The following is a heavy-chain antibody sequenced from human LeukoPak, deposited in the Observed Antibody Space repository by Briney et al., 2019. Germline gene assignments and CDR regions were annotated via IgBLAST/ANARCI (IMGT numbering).Heavy chain of an antibody. V-gene: IGHV4-39*01. Sequence: PSETLSLTCTVSGGSISSSTYYWGWIRQPPGKGLECLGSIYYSGSTYYNPSLKSRVTISVDTSKNQFSLRLTSVTAADTAVYYCARHMGNYYSYMDVWGKGTTVTVSS. D-gene: IGHD3-10*01. CDR1: GGSISSSTYY. CDR2: IYYSGST. CDR3: ARHMGNYYSYMDV. J-gene: IGHJ6*03.